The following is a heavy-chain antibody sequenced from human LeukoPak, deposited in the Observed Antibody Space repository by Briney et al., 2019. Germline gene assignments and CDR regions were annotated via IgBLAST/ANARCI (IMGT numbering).Heavy chain of an antibody. CDR1: GFTFTNYW. J-gene: IGHJ4*02. V-gene: IGHV3-7*03. CDR3: VKDDGWVQYAN. D-gene: IGHD5-24*01. CDR2: IKQDGNEK. Sequence: PGGSLRLSCAASGFTFTNYWMSWVRQAPGTGLEWVANIKQDGNEKYYVDSVRGRFTITRDNAKNSLYLQMNSLSAEDAAVYYCVKDDGWVQYANWGQGTLVTVSS.